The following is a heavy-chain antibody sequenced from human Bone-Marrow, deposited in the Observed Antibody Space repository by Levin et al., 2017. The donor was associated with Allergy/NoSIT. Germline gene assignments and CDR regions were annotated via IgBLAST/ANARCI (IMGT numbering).Heavy chain of an antibody. D-gene: IGHD4-17*01. CDR1: GFTFSSYG. CDR2: ISYDGSNK. Sequence: GGSLRLSCAASGFTFSSYGIHWVRQAPGKGLEWVAIISYDGSNKYYADSVKGRFTISRDNSKDTVYLQINSLRGEDTAVYYCAKDTVGYYYGMDVWGQGTAVTVSS. V-gene: IGHV3-33*06. J-gene: IGHJ6*02. CDR3: AKDTVGYYYGMDV.